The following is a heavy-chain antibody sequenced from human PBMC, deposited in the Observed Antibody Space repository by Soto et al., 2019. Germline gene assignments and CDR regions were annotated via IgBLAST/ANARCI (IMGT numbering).Heavy chain of an antibody. J-gene: IGHJ4*02. CDR3: ARDLRRYCSGGSCYAYDY. V-gene: IGHV1-69*13. D-gene: IGHD2-15*01. CDR2: IIPIFGTA. CDR1: GYTLTELS. Sequence: SVKVSCKVSGYTLTELSIHRVRQDPGDGLEWMGGIIPIFGTANYAQKFQGRVTITADESTSTAYMELSSLRSEDTAVYYCARDLRRYCSGGSCYAYDYWGQGTLVTVSS.